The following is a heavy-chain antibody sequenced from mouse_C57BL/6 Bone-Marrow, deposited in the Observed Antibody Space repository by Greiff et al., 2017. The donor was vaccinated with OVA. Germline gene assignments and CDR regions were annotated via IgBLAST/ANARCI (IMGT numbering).Heavy chain of an antibody. D-gene: IGHD2-2*01. CDR3: ARDWLLWLHWYYLDY. V-gene: IGHV5-4*01. J-gene: IGHJ2*01. Sequence: EVKVEESGGGLVKPGGSLKLSCAASGFTFSSYAMSWVRQTPEKRLEWVATISDGGSYTYYPDNVKGRFTISRDNAKNNLYLQMSHLKSEDTAMYYCARDWLLWLHWYYLDYWGQGTTLTVSS. CDR2: ISDGGSYT. CDR1: GFTFSSYA.